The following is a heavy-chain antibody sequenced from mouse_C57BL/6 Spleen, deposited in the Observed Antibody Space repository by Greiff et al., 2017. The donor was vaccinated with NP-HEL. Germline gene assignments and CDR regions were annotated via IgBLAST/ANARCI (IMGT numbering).Heavy chain of an antibody. J-gene: IGHJ1*03. D-gene: IGHD2-3*01. CDR2: IWSGGST. Sequence: QVQLKESGPGLVQPSQSLSITCTVSGFSLTSYGVHWVRQSPGKGLEWLGVIWSGGSTDYNAAFISRLSISKANSKSQVFFKMNSLQANDTAIYYCARRVDGYSWYFDVWGTGTTVTASS. CDR3: ARRVDGYSWYFDV. V-gene: IGHV2-2*02. CDR1: GFSLTSYG.